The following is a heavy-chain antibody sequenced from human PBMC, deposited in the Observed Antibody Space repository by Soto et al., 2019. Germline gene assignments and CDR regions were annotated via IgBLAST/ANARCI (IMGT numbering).Heavy chain of an antibody. CDR1: GGSISSSTYY. CDR3: ARHAGIAVAGYFEWFDP. J-gene: IGHJ5*02. Sequence: PSETLSLTCTVSGGSISSSTYYWGWIRQPPGKGLEWIGSICYSGSTYYNPSLKSRVTISVDTSKNQFSLKLSSVTAADTAVYYCARHAGIAVAGYFEWFDPWGQGTLVTVSS. V-gene: IGHV4-39*01. CDR2: ICYSGST. D-gene: IGHD6-19*01.